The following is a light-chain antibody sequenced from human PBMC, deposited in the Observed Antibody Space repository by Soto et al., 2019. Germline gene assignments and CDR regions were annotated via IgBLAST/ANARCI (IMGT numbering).Light chain of an antibody. CDR3: SSYTTNTTLV. J-gene: IGLJ1*01. Sequence: QSALAQPASVSGSPGQSITISCTGTTSDVGNYNYVSWFQQHPGKPPKLMIYEVTNRPSGVSNRFSGSKAGITASLTISGLQAEDEADYYCSSYTTNTTLVFGNGTKVTVL. CDR2: EVT. V-gene: IGLV2-14*01. CDR1: TSDVGNYNY.